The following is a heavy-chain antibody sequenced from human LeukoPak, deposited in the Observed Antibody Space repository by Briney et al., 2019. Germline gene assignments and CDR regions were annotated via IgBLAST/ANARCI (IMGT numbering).Heavy chain of an antibody. J-gene: IGHJ4*02. CDR2: IKQDGSEK. CDR3: ARDAAGSSWTGY. V-gene: IGHV3-7*01. CDR1: GFTFYSYW. D-gene: IGHD3/OR15-3a*01. Sequence: PGGSLRLSCAASGFTFYSYWMSWVRQAPGKGLEWVANIKQDGSEKYYVDSVKGRVTISRDNAKNLLYLQMNSLRAEDTAVYYCARDAAGSSWTGYWGQGTLVTVSS.